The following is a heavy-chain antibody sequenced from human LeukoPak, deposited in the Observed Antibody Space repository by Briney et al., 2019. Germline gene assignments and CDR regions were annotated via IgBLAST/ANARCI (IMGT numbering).Heavy chain of an antibody. CDR1: GGSFSGSY. CDR3: ARAVWNYLDL. CDR2: IFLRGST. V-gene: IGHV4-59*10. D-gene: IGHD1-1*01. J-gene: IGHJ4*02. Sequence: SETLSLTCAVYGGSFSGSYWSWVRQPAGKGLEWIGRIFLRGSTNYNPSLKSRVTMSVVTSKSQFSLKLSSVTAADTAVYYCARAVWNYLDLWGQGILVTVSS.